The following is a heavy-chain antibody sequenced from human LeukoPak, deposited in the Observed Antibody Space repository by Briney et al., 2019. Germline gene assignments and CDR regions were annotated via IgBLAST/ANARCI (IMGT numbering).Heavy chain of an antibody. CDR3: AKDAELSYYYDSSGYYFDY. D-gene: IGHD3-22*01. Sequence: GRSLRLSCAASGFTFSSYGMHWVRQAPGKGLEWVAVISYDGSNKYYADSVKGRFTISRDNSKNTLYLQMNSLRAGDTAVYYCAKDAELSYYYDSSGYYFDYWGQGTLVTVSS. CDR1: GFTFSSYG. V-gene: IGHV3-30*18. CDR2: ISYDGSNK. J-gene: IGHJ4*02.